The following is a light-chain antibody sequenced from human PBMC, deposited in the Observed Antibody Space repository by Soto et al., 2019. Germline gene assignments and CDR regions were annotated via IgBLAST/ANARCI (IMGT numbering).Light chain of an antibody. V-gene: IGLV2-14*01. CDR3: TSYTSSSSDV. CDR1: GSDVGAYNY. Sequence: QSVLTQPASVSGSPGQSLTISCTGTGSDVGAYNYVSWYQHHPGKAPKLMIYEVSNRPSGVSNRFSGSKSGNTASLTISGLQADDEADYYCTSYTSSSSDVFGTGTKVTVL. CDR2: EVS. J-gene: IGLJ1*01.